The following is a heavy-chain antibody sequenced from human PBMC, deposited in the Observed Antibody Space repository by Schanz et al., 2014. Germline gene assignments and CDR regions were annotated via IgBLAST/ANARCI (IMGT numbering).Heavy chain of an antibody. Sequence: VQLVESGGGLVKPGGSLRLSCAASGFSFSDYYMSWIRQAPGKGLEWISFINTGSNYINYADSVKGRFTVSRDNSKNTLYLQLNSLRAEDTAVYYCARDFHGYGPHLDYWGQGSLVTVSS. D-gene: IGHD5-12*01. CDR3: ARDFHGYGPHLDY. V-gene: IGHV3-11*06. J-gene: IGHJ4*02. CDR1: GFSFSDYY. CDR2: INTGSNYI.